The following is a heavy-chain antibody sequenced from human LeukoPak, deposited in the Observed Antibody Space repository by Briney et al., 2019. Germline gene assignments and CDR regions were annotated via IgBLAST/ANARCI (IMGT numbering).Heavy chain of an antibody. Sequence: PSETLSLTCTVSGASISSSRYYWGWIRQPPGKGLEWIGSIYYSGTTYYNPSLQSRVIISVDTSKNQFSLKLTAVPAADTAVYYCASGERSAFDIWGQGTLVSVSS. CDR3: ASGERSAFDI. V-gene: IGHV4-39*07. D-gene: IGHD1-1*01. CDR2: IYYSGTT. J-gene: IGHJ3*02. CDR1: GASISSSRYY.